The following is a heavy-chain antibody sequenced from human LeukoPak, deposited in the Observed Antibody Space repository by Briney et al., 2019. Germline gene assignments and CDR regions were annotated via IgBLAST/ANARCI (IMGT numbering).Heavy chain of an antibody. V-gene: IGHV4-34*01. CDR1: GGSFSGYY. Sequence: SETLSLTCAVYGGSFSGYYWSWIRQPPGKGLEWIGEINHSGSTNYNPSLKSRVTISVDTSKNQFSLKLSSVTAADTAVYYCARAVVVVTAITQYYFDYWGQGTLVTVSS. CDR2: INHSGST. CDR3: ARAVVVVTAITQYYFDY. D-gene: IGHD2-21*02. J-gene: IGHJ4*02.